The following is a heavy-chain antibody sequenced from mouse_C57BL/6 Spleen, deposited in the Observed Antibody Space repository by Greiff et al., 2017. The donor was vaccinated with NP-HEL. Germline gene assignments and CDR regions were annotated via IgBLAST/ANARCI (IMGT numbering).Heavy chain of an antibody. CDR2: IYPGDGDT. D-gene: IGHD2-5*01. V-gene: IGHV1-82*01. CDR3: ASIVTYYFDY. CDR1: GYAFSSSW. Sequence: VKLMESGPELVKPGASVKISCKASGYAFSSSWMNWVKQRPGKGLEWIGRIYPGDGDTNYNGKFKGKATLTADKSSSTAYMQLSSLTSEDSAVYYCASIVTYYFDYWGQGTTLTVSS. J-gene: IGHJ2*01.